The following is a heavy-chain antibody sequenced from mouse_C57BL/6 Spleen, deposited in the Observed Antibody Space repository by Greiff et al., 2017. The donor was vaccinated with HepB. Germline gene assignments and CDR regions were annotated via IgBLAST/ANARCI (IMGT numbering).Heavy chain of an antibody. V-gene: IGHV5-17*01. CDR2: ISSDSSTI. Sequence: EVQVVESGGGLVKPGGSLKLSCAASGFTFSDYGMHWVRQAPEKGLEWVAYISSDSSTIYYADTVKGRFTISRDNAKNTLFLQMTSLRSEDTAMYYCAKDYNWYFDVWGTGTTVTVSS. D-gene: IGHD2-4*01. J-gene: IGHJ1*03. CDR1: GFTFSDYG. CDR3: AKDYNWYFDV.